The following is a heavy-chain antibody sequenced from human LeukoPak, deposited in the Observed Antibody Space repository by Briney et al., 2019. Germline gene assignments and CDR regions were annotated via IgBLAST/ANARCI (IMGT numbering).Heavy chain of an antibody. CDR3: ARGRSGWTEDAFDI. CDR2: TNPNSGGT. V-gene: IGHV1-2*02. CDR1: GYTFTGYY. J-gene: IGHJ3*02. D-gene: IGHD6-19*01. Sequence: GASVKVSCKASGYTFTGYYMHWVRQAPGQGLEWMGWTNPNSGGTNYAQKFQGRVTMTRDTSISTAYMELSRLRSDDTAVYYCARGRSGWTEDAFDIWGQGTMVTVSS.